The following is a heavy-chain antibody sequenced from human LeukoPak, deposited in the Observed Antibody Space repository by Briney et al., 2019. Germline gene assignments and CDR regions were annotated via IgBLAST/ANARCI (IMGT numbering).Heavy chain of an antibody. V-gene: IGHV3-30*18. CDR3: AKDSDSYASDYYFDY. J-gene: IGHJ4*02. D-gene: IGHD5-18*01. CDR2: LSYDGRNK. CDR1: GFTFSSYG. Sequence: PGGSLRPSCAASGFTFSSYGMHWVRQAPGKGLEWLAVLSYDGRNKYYADSVKGRFTISRDNSKNTLYLQMNSLRAEDTAVYYCAKDSDSYASDYYFDYWGQGTLVTVSS.